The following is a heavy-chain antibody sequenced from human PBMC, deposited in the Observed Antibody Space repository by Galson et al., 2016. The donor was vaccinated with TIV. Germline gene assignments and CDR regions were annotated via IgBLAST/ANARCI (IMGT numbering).Heavy chain of an antibody. V-gene: IGHV2-70*11. CDR3: ARMPLPTEYYETSGNSGPFDF. CDR2: IDWDDDI. Sequence: PALVKPTQTLTLTCTFSGFSLSATGMSVSWIRQPPGKALEWLARIDWDDDIYFSTSLRTRLTISKDTSKNQVVLTMTNMDPVDTSTYLCARMPLPTEYYETSGNSGPFDFWGQGTKVTVSS. J-gene: IGHJ3*01. CDR1: GFSLSATGMS. D-gene: IGHD3-16*01.